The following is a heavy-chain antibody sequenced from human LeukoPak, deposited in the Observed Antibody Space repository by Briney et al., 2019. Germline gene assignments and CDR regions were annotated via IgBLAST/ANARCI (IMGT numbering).Heavy chain of an antibody. V-gene: IGHV3-30-3*01. CDR1: GFTFSSYA. CDR3: ARDRPGGSSLDY. J-gene: IGHJ4*02. CDR2: ISYDGSNK. Sequence: GRSLRLSCAASGFTFSSYAMHWVRQAPGKGLEWVAVISYDGSNKYYADSVKGRFTISRDNSKNTLCLQMNSLSAADTAVYYCARDRPGGSSLDYWGQGILVTVSS. D-gene: IGHD6-13*01.